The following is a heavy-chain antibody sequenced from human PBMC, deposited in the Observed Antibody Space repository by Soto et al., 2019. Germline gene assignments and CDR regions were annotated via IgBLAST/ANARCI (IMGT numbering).Heavy chain of an antibody. J-gene: IGHJ4*02. V-gene: IGHV3-33*01. CDR3: ARDGFGGTTFRGYLDY. CDR2: IWHDGSNK. Sequence: QVQLVQSGGGVVQPGRSLRLSCAVPEFIFSGYGMHWIRQAPGKGLEWVAFIWHDGSNKYYADSVKGRFTISRDNPNKMLFLQMDSLRAEDTAVYFCARDGFGGTTFRGYLDYWGQGTPVIVSS. D-gene: IGHD3-10*01. CDR1: EFIFSGYG.